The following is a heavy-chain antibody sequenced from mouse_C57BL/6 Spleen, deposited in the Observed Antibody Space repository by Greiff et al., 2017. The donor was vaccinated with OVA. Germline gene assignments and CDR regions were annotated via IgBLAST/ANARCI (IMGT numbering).Heavy chain of an antibody. CDR2: INPNNGGT. D-gene: IGHD2-3*01. V-gene: IGHV1-26*01. Sequence: EVQLQQSGPELVKPGASVKISCKASGYTFTDYYMNWVKQSHGKSLEWIGDINPNNGGTSYNQKFKGKATLTVDKSSSTAYMELRSLTSEDSAVYYCARSGDGLPLYAMDYWGQGTSVTVSS. CDR1: GYTFTDYY. J-gene: IGHJ4*01. CDR3: ARSGDGLPLYAMDY.